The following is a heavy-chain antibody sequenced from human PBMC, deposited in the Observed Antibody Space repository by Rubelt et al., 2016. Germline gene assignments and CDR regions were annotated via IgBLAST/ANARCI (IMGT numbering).Heavy chain of an antibody. J-gene: IGHJ4*02. CDR2: ISYDGSNK. V-gene: IGHV3-30*04. CDR1: GFTFSSYA. CDR3: ASNSGYQLLFGYFDY. Sequence: VQLVESGGGVVQPGRSLRLSCAASGFTFSSYAMHWVRQAPGKGLEWVAVISYDGSNKYYADSVKGRFTISRDNSKNTLYLQMNSLRAEDTAVYYCASNSGYQLLFGYFDYWGQGTLVTVSS. D-gene: IGHD2-2*01.